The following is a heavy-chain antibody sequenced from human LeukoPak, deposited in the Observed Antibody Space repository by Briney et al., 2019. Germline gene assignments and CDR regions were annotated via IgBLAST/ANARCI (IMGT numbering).Heavy chain of an antibody. V-gene: IGHV5-51*01. CDR1: GYSFTSHW. CDR2: VNPDDYDT. CDR3: ARLRWPRGGRSSFDY. Sequence: GESLQISCKGSGYSFTSHWIGWVRRMPGKGVEWMGIVNPDDYDTIYSPSFQGQVTISADEYDTTAYLQWSSLKASDTAMYYCARLRWPRGGRSSFDYWGQGALVTVSS. D-gene: IGHD3-10*01. J-gene: IGHJ4*02.